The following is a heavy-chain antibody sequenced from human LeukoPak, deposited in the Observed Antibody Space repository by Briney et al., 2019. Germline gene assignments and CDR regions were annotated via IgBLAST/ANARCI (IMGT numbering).Heavy chain of an antibody. CDR2: ISGSGGST. J-gene: IGHJ4*01. V-gene: IGHV3-23*01. Sequence: PGGSLRLSCAASGFTFSSYAMSWVRQAPGKGLEWVSAISGSGGSTYYADSVKGRFTTSRDNSKNTLYLQMNSLRAEDTAVYYCATRSLQKEVSDYWGQGTLVTVSS. CDR3: ATRSLQKEVSDY. D-gene: IGHD2-15*01. CDR1: GFTFSSYA.